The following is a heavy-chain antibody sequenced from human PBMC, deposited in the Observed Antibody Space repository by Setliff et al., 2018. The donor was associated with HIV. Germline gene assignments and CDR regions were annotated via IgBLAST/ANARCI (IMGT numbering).Heavy chain of an antibody. J-gene: IGHJ4*02. V-gene: IGHV4-34*01. CDR2: INHSGRT. CDR3: ARGVRDNSGWSSYYFDY. D-gene: IGHD6-19*01. CDR1: GGSFSAYY. Sequence: SETLSLTCAVYGGSFSAYYWSWIRQTPGKGLEWIGEINHSGRTNYSPSLESRVTTSVDTSKKQFSLRLTSVTAADTAVYYCARGVRDNSGWSSYYFDYWGQGTLVTVSS.